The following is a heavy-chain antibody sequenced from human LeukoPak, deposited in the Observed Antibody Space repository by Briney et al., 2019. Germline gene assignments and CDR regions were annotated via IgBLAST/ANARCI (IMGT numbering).Heavy chain of an antibody. J-gene: IGHJ4*02. V-gene: IGHV5-51*01. CDR3: ARCGSGQFDNFDY. D-gene: IGHD6-19*01. CDR1: GYSFTSYW. CDR2: LYPGDSNT. Sequence: GESLKISCKGSGYSFTSYWIGWVRQMPGKGLEWMGILYPGDSNTRYSPSFQGQVTISADKSISTAYLQWSSLKASDTAMYYCARCGSGQFDNFDYWGQGTLVTVSS.